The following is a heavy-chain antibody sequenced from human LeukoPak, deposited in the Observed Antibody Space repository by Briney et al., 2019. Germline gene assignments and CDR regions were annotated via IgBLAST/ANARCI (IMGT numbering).Heavy chain of an antibody. V-gene: IGHV3-30*02. CDR2: IRYDGNYK. CDR1: GFTFTNYG. CDR3: AKDHRGYCSGRNCYSHY. J-gene: IGHJ4*02. Sequence: HPGGSLRLSCAASGFTFTNYGMHWLRQPPGEGLEWLAFIRYDGNYKVFADSVKGRFAISRDNSNSTVFLQMNSLRAEDTAVYYCAKDHRGYCSGRNCYSHYWGQGTLVTVSS. D-gene: IGHD2-15*01.